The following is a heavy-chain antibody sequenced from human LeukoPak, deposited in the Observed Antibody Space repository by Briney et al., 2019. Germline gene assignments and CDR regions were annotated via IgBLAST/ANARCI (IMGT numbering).Heavy chain of an antibody. CDR2: FYYSGST. D-gene: IGHD6-13*01. J-gene: IGHJ5*02. Sequence: SETLSLTCIVSAGSISSYSGSWIRQPPGNGLEWLGYFYYSGSTTYNPTLKSRVTISVDTSKNQFSLKLSSVTAADTAVYYCARVVSSSFNWFDPWGQGTLVTVSS. CDR1: AGSISSYS. CDR3: ARVVSSSFNWFDP. V-gene: IGHV4-59*01.